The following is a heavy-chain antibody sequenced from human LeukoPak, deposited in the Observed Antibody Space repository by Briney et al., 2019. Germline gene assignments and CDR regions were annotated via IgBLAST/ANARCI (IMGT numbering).Heavy chain of an antibody. V-gene: IGHV3-7*01. Sequence: GGSLRLSCAASGFTLSTYWMTWVRQAPGKGLEWVADIKQDGSEKYYVDSVKGRFTISRQNAKNSLFLQMNSLRAEDTAVYYCARRAGAYSHPYDYWGQGTLVTVSS. CDR1: GFTLSTYW. D-gene: IGHD4/OR15-4a*01. CDR2: IKQDGSEK. CDR3: ARRAGAYSHPYDY. J-gene: IGHJ4*02.